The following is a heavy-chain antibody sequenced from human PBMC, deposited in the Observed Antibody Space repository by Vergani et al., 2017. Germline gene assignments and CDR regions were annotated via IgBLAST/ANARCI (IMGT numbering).Heavy chain of an antibody. J-gene: IGHJ4*02. D-gene: IGHD6-6*01. Sequence: QVQLVQSGAEVKKPGASVKVSCKASGYTFTSYGISWVRQAPGQGLEWMGWISAYNGNTNYAQKLQGRVTMTTDISTSTAYMELRSLRSDDTAVYYCARDSRFPMYSSSSVSLDYWGQGTLVTVSS. CDR3: ARDSRFPMYSSSSVSLDY. V-gene: IGHV1-18*01. CDR1: GYTFTSYG. CDR2: ISAYNGNT.